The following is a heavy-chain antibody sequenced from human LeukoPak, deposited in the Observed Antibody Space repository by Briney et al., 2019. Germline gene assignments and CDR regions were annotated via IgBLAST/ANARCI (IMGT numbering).Heavy chain of an antibody. J-gene: IGHJ6*02. CDR1: GFTFSDSW. CDR3: ATYTHWVAGDV. D-gene: IGHD3-16*01. Sequence: GGSLRLSCAASGFTFSDSWMSWVRQAPGKGLEWVANMNQDGSAKDYVDSVKGRFTISRDNARNSLYLQMSSLRAEDTAVSYCATYTHWVAGDVWGQGTTATVCS. V-gene: IGHV3-7*01. CDR2: MNQDGSAK.